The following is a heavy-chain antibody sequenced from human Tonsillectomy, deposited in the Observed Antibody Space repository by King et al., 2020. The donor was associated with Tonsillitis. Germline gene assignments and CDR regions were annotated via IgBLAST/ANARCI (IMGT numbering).Heavy chain of an antibody. V-gene: IGHV3-30*04. J-gene: IGHJ3*02. CDR3: ARSTGGTYGGSRGAFDI. D-gene: IGHD4-23*01. CDR1: GFTFSSYA. CDR2: ISYDGSNK. Sequence: VQLGESGGGVVQPGRSLRLSCAASGFTFSSYAMHWVRQAPGKGLEWVAVISYDGSNKYYADSVKGRFTISRDNSKNTLYLQMNSLRAEDTAVYYCARSTGGTYGGSRGAFDIWGQGTMVTVSS.